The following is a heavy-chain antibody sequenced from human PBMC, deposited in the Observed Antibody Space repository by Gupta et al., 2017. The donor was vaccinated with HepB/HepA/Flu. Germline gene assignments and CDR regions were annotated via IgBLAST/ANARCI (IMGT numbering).Heavy chain of an antibody. CDR3: ARGGNKYSSGGYRTNYFDY. V-gene: IGHV4-34*01. Sequence: QVQLQQWGAGLLKPSETLSLTCAVYGGSFSGYYWSWIRQPPGKGLEWIGEINHSGSNNYNPSLKRRGTISVDTSKNQFSLKLRSVTAAETAVYYCARGGNKYSSGGYRTNYFDYWGQGTMVTVFS. D-gene: IGHD6-19*01. CDR1: GGSFSGYY. J-gene: IGHJ4*02. CDR2: INHSGSN.